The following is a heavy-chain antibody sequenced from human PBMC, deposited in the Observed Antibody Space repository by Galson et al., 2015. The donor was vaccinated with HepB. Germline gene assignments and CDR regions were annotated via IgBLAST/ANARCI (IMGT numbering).Heavy chain of an antibody. V-gene: IGHV3-30*04. J-gene: IGHJ4*02. CDR1: GFTFSSYA. Sequence: SLRLSCAASGFTFSSYAMHWVRQAPGKGLEWVAVISYDGSNKYYADSVKGRFTISRDNSKNTLYLQMNSLRAEDTAVYYCARDMGGYSSGWLEGSDYWGQGTLVTVSS. D-gene: IGHD6-19*01. CDR3: ARDMGGYSSGWLEGSDY. CDR2: ISYDGSNK.